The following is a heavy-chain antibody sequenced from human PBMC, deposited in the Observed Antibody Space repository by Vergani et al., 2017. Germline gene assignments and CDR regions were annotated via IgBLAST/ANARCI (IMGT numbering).Heavy chain of an antibody. Sequence: QVQPVESGGGVVQPGRSLRLSCAASGFTFSSYGMHWVRQAPGKGLEWVAVISYDGSNKYYADSVKGRFTISRDNSKNTLYLQMNSLRAEDKAVYYCAKDRGTRSGYSYGYVGWGQGTLVTVSS. V-gene: IGHV3-30*18. CDR1: GFTFSSYG. D-gene: IGHD5-18*01. J-gene: IGHJ4*02. CDR2: ISYDGSNK. CDR3: AKDRGTRSGYSYGYVG.